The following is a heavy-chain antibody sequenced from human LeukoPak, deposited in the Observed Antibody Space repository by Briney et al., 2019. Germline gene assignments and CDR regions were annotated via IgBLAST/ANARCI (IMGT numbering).Heavy chain of an antibody. Sequence: GGSLRLSCAASGFTFSTYAMSWVRQAPGEGLEWVSGISNSGDSTYYPDSVKGRFTISRDNSKNTLYLQMNSLRAEDTAVYYCAKVPNYDFWSGYYGGGDAFDIWGQGTMVTVSS. J-gene: IGHJ3*02. CDR2: ISNSGDST. D-gene: IGHD3-3*01. CDR3: AKVPNYDFWSGYYGGGDAFDI. V-gene: IGHV3-23*01. CDR1: GFTFSTYA.